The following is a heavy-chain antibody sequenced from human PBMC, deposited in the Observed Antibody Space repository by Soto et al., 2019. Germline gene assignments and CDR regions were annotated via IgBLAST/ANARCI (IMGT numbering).Heavy chain of an antibody. D-gene: IGHD3-22*01. J-gene: IGHJ4*02. CDR1: GFTFSSYA. Sequence: GGSLRLSCSASGFTFSSYAMHWVRQAPGKGLEYVSSISTNGGSTHYADSVKGRFTISRDNSKNTQYLQMSSLRADDTAVYYCVKGEYYYDSSGYYPFEDWGQGTRVTVPS. CDR3: VKGEYYYDSSGYYPFED. CDR2: ISTNGGST. V-gene: IGHV3-64D*06.